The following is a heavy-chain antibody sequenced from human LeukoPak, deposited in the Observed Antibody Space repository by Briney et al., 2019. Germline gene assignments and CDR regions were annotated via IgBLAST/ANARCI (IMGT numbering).Heavy chain of an antibody. D-gene: IGHD6-13*01. J-gene: IGHJ4*02. CDR2: ISGSGGST. CDR1: GFNFSSYA. Sequence: GSLRLSCAASGFNFSSYARSWVRQAPGKGLEWVSAISGSGGSTYYADSVKGRFTISRDNSKNTLYLQMNSLRAEDTAVYYCAKSLGYSSSWPFDYWGQGSLVTVSS. V-gene: IGHV3-23*01. CDR3: AKSLGYSSSWPFDY.